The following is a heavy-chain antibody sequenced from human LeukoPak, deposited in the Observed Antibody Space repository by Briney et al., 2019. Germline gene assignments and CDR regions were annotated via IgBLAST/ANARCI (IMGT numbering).Heavy chain of an antibody. V-gene: IGHV3-23*01. CDR2: ISPGGGTT. CDR1: GFTFSNEA. CDR3: AATPAPPRDYYYYMDV. Sequence: GGSPRLSCAVSGFTFSNEAMGWVRQLRGGGLEWVSTISPGGGTTYYAESMKGRFTISRDNSKNTLYLQMNSLRAEDTAVYYCAATPAPPRDYYYYMDVWGKGTTVTVSS. J-gene: IGHJ6*03.